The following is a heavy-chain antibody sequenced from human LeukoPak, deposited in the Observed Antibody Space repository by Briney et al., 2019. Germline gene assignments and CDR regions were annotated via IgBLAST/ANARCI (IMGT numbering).Heavy chain of an antibody. Sequence: YPGGSLRLSCAASGFTFSSYWMHWVRQAPGKGLVWVSRINSDGSSTSYADSVKGRFTISRDNSKNTLYLQMNSLRDEDTAVYYCAKGSPFIAATYYFDYWGQGTLVTVSS. CDR1: GFTFSSYW. CDR3: AKGSPFIAATYYFDY. D-gene: IGHD6-6*01. V-gene: IGHV3-74*01. J-gene: IGHJ4*02. CDR2: INSDGSST.